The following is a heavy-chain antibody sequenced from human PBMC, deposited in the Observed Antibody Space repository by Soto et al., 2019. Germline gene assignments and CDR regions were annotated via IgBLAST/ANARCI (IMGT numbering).Heavy chain of an antibody. CDR2: ISSDGGST. V-gene: IGHV3-43*01. CDR1: GFTFDDYT. D-gene: IGHD3-16*02. CDR3: ANSRTNRYDAFDI. J-gene: IGHJ3*02. Sequence: EVELVESGGVVVQPGGSLRLSCAASGFTFDDYTMHWVRQAPGRGLEWVSLISSDGGSTYYADSVKGRFTISRDNSKNSLYLQMHSLRTEYTALYCCANSRTNRYDAFDIWGQGTMVTVSS.